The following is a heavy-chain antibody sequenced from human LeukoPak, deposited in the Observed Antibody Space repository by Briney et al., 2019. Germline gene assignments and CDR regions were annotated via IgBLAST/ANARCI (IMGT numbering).Heavy chain of an antibody. CDR1: GITFSSYA. V-gene: IGHV3-23*01. CDR2: ISGSGGST. Sequence: GGSLRLSCAASGITFSSYAMSWVRQAPGKGLEWVSLISGSGGSTYYADSVKGRFTISRDNSKNTLYLQMNSLRAEDTAVYYCATGSVRYSASWYSQEGDYWGQGTLVTVSS. CDR3: ATGSVRYSASWYSQEGDY. J-gene: IGHJ4*02. D-gene: IGHD6-13*01.